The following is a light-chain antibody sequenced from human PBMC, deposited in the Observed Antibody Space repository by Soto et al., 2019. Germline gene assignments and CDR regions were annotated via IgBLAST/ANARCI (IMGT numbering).Light chain of an antibody. V-gene: IGKV3-20*01. CDR3: QQYGSSGT. Sequence: EIVLTQSPGTLSLSPGARATLSCRASQSVSNNYLAWYQQKPGQAPRLLIYGASNRATGIPDRFSGSGSGTDFTLTISRLEPEEFAGYYCQQYGSSGTFGQGTKVDIK. CDR2: GAS. J-gene: IGKJ1*01. CDR1: QSVSNNY.